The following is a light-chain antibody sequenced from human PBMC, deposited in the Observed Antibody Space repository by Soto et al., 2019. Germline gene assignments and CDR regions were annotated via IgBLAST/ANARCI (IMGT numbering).Light chain of an antibody. CDR3: LQRHMWPLT. J-gene: IGKJ5*01. Sequence: EVVLTQSPVPLSLSPGERATLSCRASQSFRGLLALYQQKPGQAPRLLIYDAYNRATGIPTRFSGIGSGTDFTLTISSLEPEACSVYCCLQRHMWPLTFGQWKRRDI. V-gene: IGKV3-11*01. CDR1: QSFRGL. CDR2: DAY.